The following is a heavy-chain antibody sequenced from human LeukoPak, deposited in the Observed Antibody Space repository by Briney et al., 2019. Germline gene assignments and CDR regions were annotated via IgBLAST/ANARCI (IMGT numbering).Heavy chain of an antibody. CDR3: AKTWWLGYYFEY. V-gene: IGHV3-23*01. J-gene: IGHJ4*02. D-gene: IGHD6-19*01. Sequence: LTGGSLRLSCAASGFTFSSYAMSWVRQAPGKGLEWVSAISGSGSSTYYADSVKGRFTISRDNSKNTLYLQMNSLRAEDTAVYYCAKTWWLGYYFEYWGQGTLVTVSS. CDR2: ISGSGSST. CDR1: GFTFSSYA.